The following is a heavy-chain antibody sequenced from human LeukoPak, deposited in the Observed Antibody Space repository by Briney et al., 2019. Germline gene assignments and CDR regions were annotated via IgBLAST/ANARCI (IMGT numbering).Heavy chain of an antibody. CDR3: ASQKGIVGAHFDY. V-gene: IGHV4-34*01. D-gene: IGHD1-26*01. CDR2: INHSGST. J-gene: IGHJ4*02. CDR1: GYSINGFY. Sequence: PSETLSLTCTVSGYSINGFYWSWIRQPPGKGLEWIGEINHSGSTNYNPSLKSRVTISVDTSNNQFSLKLSSVTAADTAVYYCASQKGIVGAHFDYWGQGTLVTVSS.